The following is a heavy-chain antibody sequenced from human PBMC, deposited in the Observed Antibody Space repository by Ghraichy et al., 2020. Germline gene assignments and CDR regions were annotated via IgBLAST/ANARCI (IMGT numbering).Heavy chain of an antibody. CDR3: ARGGDYYGSGSYYHGMDV. J-gene: IGHJ6*02. CDR1: GYTFTSYD. Sequence: ASVKVSYKASGYTFTSYDINWVRQATGQGLEWMGWMNPNSGNTGYAQKFQGRVTMTRNTSISTAYMELSSLRSEDTAVYYCARGGDYYGSGSYYHGMDVWGQGTTVTVSS. CDR2: MNPNSGNT. V-gene: IGHV1-8*01. D-gene: IGHD3-10*01.